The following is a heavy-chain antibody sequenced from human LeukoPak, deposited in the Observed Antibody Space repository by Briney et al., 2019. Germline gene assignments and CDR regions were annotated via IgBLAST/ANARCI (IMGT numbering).Heavy chain of an antibody. D-gene: IGHD6-13*01. Sequence: SETLSLTCTVSGGSISSSSYYWGWIRQPPGKGLEWIGSIYYSGSTYYNPSLKSRVTISVDTSKNQFSLKLSSVTAADTAVYYCAAMEYSSSWQDYWGQGTLVTVSS. J-gene: IGHJ4*02. CDR1: GGSISSSSYY. CDR3: AAMEYSSSWQDY. V-gene: IGHV4-39*01. CDR2: IYYSGST.